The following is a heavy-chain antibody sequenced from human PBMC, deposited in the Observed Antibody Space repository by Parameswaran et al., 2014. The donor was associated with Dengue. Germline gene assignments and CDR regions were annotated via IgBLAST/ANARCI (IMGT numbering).Heavy chain of an antibody. Sequence: WIRQPPGKGLEWIGEINHSGSTNYNPSLKSRVTISVDTSKNQFSLKLSSVTAADTAVYYCARGSAGTTNRSLGGLDYWGQGTLVTVSS. V-gene: IGHV4-34*01. CDR2: INHSGST. CDR3: ARGSAGTTNRSLGGLDY. D-gene: IGHD1-7*01. J-gene: IGHJ4*02.